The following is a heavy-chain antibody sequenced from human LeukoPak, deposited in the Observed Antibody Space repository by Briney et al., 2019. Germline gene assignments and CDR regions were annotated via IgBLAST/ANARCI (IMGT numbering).Heavy chain of an antibody. V-gene: IGHV3-21*01. Sequence: GGSLRLSCAASGFTFSSYSMNWVRQAPGKGLEWVSSISSSSSFIYYADSVKGRFTISRDNAKNSLYLQMNSLRAEDTAVYYCARGTISVVATTEKYNWFDPCGQGALVTVSS. CDR1: GFTFSSYS. D-gene: IGHD2-15*01. CDR2: ISSSSSFI. J-gene: IGHJ5*02. CDR3: ARGTISVVATTEKYNWFDP.